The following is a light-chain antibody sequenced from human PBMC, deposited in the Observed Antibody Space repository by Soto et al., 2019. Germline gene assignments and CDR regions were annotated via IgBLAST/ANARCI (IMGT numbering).Light chain of an antibody. CDR2: AAS. V-gene: IGKV1-39*01. Sequence: TRRASQSISFYLNWYQQKPGKAHKVLIYAASNLQSGVPSRFSVSGSGTDLTQAISILKPEDPASYYSRQSDRMLVTSAQGTRLEIK. J-gene: IGKJ5*01. CDR3: RQSDRMLVT. CDR1: QSISFY.